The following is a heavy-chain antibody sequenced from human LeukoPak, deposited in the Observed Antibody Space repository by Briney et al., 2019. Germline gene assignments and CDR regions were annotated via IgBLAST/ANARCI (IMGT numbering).Heavy chain of an antibody. CDR3: ARGLGPIAMFDP. V-gene: IGHV3-21*01. CDR2: ISTSSNYI. CDR1: GFTFSSYT. D-gene: IGHD6-6*01. Sequence: PGGSLRLSCAASGFTFSSYTMNWVRQAPGKGLEWVSFISTSSNYIYYADSVKGRFTISRDNAKNSLYLQMNSLRAEDTAVYYCARGLGPIAMFDPWGQGTLVTVSS. J-gene: IGHJ5*02.